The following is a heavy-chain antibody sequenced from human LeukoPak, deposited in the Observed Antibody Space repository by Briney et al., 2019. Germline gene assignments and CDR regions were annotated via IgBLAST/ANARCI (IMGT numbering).Heavy chain of an antibody. V-gene: IGHV3-11*06. CDR2: ISGRSTDT. CDR1: GFTFSDYY. CDR3: ARDSAGTCSGAGCDPYDFDY. D-gene: IGHD2-15*01. J-gene: IGHJ4*02. Sequence: PGGSLKLSCAASGFTFSDYYMTWVRRAPGKGREWISHISGRSTDTNYADSVKGRFTIFRDNAKNSLYLQMNSLRVEDAAVYYCARDSAGTCSGAGCDPYDFDYWGQGTLVTVSS.